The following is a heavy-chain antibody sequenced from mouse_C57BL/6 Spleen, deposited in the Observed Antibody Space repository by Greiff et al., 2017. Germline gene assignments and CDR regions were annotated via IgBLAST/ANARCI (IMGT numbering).Heavy chain of an antibody. CDR3: AIYAVIYDGYYAMDY. J-gene: IGHJ4*01. V-gene: IGHV1-82*01. CDR1: GYAFSSSW. Sequence: VQLQQSGPELVKPGASVKISCKASGYAFSSSWMNWVKQRPGKGLEWIGRIYPGDGDTNYNGKFKGKATLTADKSSSTAYMQLSSLTSEDSAVYFCAIYAVIYDGYYAMDYWGQGTSVTVSS. D-gene: IGHD2-3*01. CDR2: IYPGDGDT.